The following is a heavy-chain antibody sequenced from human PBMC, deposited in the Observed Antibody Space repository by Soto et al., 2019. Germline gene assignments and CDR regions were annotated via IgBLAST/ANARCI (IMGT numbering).Heavy chain of an antibody. J-gene: IGHJ4*02. D-gene: IGHD7-27*01. CDR2: ISGSGGST. CDR3: AKRGRASGDFDY. CDR1: GFTFSSYA. Sequence: EVQLLESGGGLVQPGGSLRLSCVASGFTFSSYAMSWVRQAPGKGLEWVSSISGSGGSTYHADSVKGRFTISRDNSKNQLYLQMNSLRVEDTAVYYCAKRGRASGDFDYWGQGTLVNVS. V-gene: IGHV3-23*01.